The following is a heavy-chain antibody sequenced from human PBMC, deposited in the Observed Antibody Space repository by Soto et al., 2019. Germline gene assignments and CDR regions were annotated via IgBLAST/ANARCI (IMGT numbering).Heavy chain of an antibody. CDR3: AKDRSRYYYYYGMDV. J-gene: IGHJ6*02. CDR2: ISGSGGST. Sequence: EVQLLESGGGLVQPGGSLRVSCAASGFTFSSYAMSWVRQAPGKELEWVSSISGSGGSTYYADSVKGRFTISRDNSKNTLYLQMNSLRAEDTAVYYCAKDRSRYYYYYGMDVWGQGTTVTVSS. CDR1: GFTFSSYA. V-gene: IGHV3-23*01.